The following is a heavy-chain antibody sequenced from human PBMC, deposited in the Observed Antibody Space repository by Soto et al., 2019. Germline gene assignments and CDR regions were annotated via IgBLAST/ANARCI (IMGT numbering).Heavy chain of an antibody. J-gene: IGHJ6*02. Sequence: GGSLRLSCAASGFTVSSNYMSWVRQAPGKGLEWVSVIYSGGSTYYADSVKGRFTISRDNSKNTLYLQMNSLRAEDTAVYYCASLFTEIAPSYYSYGMDVWGQGTTVTVSS. D-gene: IGHD6-13*01. CDR2: IYSGGST. V-gene: IGHV3-66*01. CDR1: GFTVSSNY. CDR3: ASLFTEIAPSYYSYGMDV.